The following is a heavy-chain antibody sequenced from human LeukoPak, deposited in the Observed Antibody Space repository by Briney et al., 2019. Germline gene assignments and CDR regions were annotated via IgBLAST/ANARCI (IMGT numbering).Heavy chain of an antibody. CDR1: GGTFSSYA. V-gene: IGHV1-69*13. CDR2: IIPIFGTA. D-gene: IGHD6-13*01. Sequence: ASVKVSCKASGGTFSSYAISWVRQAPGQGLEWMGGIIPIFGTANYAQKFQGRVTITADESTSTAYMELSSLRSEDTAVYYCARPSGIAAQNWFDPWGQGALVTVSS. J-gene: IGHJ5*02. CDR3: ARPSGIAAQNWFDP.